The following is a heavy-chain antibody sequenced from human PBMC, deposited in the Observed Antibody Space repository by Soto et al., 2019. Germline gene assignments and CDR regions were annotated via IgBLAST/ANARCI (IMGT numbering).Heavy chain of an antibody. V-gene: IGHV3-53*04. CDR1: GFTVSSNC. J-gene: IGHJ4*02. D-gene: IGHD2-2*01. CDR2: IYSGGST. CDR3: ARSGRYCSSTSCPIDY. Sequence: PGGSLRLSCAASGFTVSSNCMSWVRQAPGKGLEWVSVIYSGGSTYYADSVKGRFTISRHNSKNTLYLQMNSLRAEDTAVYYCARSGRYCSSTSCPIDYWGQGTLVTVSS.